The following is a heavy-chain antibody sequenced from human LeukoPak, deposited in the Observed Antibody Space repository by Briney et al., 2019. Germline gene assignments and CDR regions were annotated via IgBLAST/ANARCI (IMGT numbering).Heavy chain of an antibody. Sequence: SETLSLTCTVSGGSISSYYWSWIRQPPGKGLEWIGYIYYSGSTNYNPSLKSRVTISVDTSKNQFSLKPSSVTAADTAVYYCARDLYYYDSSGYSEYNWFDPWGQGTLVTVSS. D-gene: IGHD3-22*01. CDR2: IYYSGST. J-gene: IGHJ5*02. V-gene: IGHV4-59*01. CDR1: GGSISSYY. CDR3: ARDLYYYDSSGYSEYNWFDP.